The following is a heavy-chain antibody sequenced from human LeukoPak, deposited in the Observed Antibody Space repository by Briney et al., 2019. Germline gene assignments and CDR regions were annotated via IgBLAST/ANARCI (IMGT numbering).Heavy chain of an antibody. CDR3: TRDGDGRRWSDMMDS. V-gene: IGHV1-18*01. CDR1: GYMFASFG. J-gene: IGHJ4*02. D-gene: IGHD2-15*01. Sequence: GASVRVSCKASGYMFASFGFSWVRRAAGQGLEWRGWINNQDENTNYAQKFQDRFIMTTDTSTNTARMELRSLRPDDTAVYYCTRDGDGRRWSDMMDSWGQGTLVIVSS. CDR2: INNQDENT.